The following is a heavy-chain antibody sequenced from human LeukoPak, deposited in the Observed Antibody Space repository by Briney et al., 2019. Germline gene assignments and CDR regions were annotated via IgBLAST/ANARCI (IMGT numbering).Heavy chain of an antibody. V-gene: IGHV4-59*01. D-gene: IGHD4-17*01. J-gene: IGHJ4*02. CDR1: GGSISGYY. CDR2: IYYSGGTT. CDR3: ARAVTTGLDYFDY. Sequence: SETLSPTCTVSGGSISGYYWSWIRQPPGKGLEWIGYIYYSGGTTNCNPSLKSRVTISGDTSKNQFSLKLSSVTAADTAVYYCARAVTTGLDYFDYWGQGTLVTVSS.